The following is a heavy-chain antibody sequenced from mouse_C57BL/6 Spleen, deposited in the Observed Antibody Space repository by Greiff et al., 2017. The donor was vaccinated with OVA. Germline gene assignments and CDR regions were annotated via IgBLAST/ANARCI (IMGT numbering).Heavy chain of an antibody. CDR1: GFNIKDYY. CDR3: ARASYYGSQYYFDY. CDR2: IDPEDGET. V-gene: IGHV14-2*01. J-gene: IGHJ2*01. D-gene: IGHD1-1*01. Sequence: EVKLQESGAELVKPGASVKLSCTASGFNIKDYYMHWVKQRTEQGLEWIGRIDPEDGETKYAPKFQGKATITADTSSNTAYLQLSSLTSEDTAVYYCARASYYGSQYYFDYWGQGTTLTVSS.